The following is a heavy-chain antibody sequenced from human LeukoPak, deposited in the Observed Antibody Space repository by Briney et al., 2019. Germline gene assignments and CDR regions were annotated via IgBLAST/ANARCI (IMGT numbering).Heavy chain of an antibody. J-gene: IGHJ4*02. D-gene: IGHD4-17*01. Sequence: PSETLSLTCAVYGGSFSGYYWSWIRQPPGKGLEWIGEINHSGSTNYNPSLKSRVTISVDTSKNQFSLKLSSVTAADTAVYHCARGRDGDYNWGQGTLVTVSS. V-gene: IGHV4-34*01. CDR1: GGSFSGYY. CDR3: ARGRDGDYN. CDR2: INHSGST.